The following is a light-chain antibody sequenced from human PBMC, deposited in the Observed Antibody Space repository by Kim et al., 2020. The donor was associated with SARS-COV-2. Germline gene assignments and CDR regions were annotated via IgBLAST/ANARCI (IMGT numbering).Light chain of an antibody. V-gene: IGKV1-27*01. CDR3: QKYNSAPWT. CDR1: QGIGNY. J-gene: IGKJ1*01. Sequence: ASVEDRVNITCRASQGIGNYLAWYQQKPGKLPELLIYAASALQSGVPFRFSGSGSGTDFTLTINSLQPEDVATYFCQKYNSAPWTFGQGTKVDIK. CDR2: AAS.